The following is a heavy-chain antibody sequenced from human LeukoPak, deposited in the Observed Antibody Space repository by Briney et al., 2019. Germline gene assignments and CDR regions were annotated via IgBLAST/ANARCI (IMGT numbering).Heavy chain of an antibody. CDR1: GGTFSSYG. CDR3: ARDTGSGYDLFPFDY. J-gene: IGHJ4*02. V-gene: IGHV1-18*01. CDR2: ISGYNGNT. Sequence: ASVKVSCKASGGTFSSYGISWVRQAPGQGLEWMGWISGYNGNTNYAQKLQGRVTMTTDTSTSTAYMELRSLRSDDTAVYYCARDTGSGYDLFPFDYWGQGTLVTVSS. D-gene: IGHD3/OR15-3a*01.